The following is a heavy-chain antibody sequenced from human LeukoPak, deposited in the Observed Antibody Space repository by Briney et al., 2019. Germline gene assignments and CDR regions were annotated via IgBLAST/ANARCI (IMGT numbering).Heavy chain of an antibody. Sequence: GGSLRLSCTASGFIVTNNYINWVRQAPGKGLEWVSLVYSGGSTYYADSVKGRFTISRDNSKNMVYLQMNSLRAEDTAMYYCARDPPAVLIDTYGWGQGTLATVSS. D-gene: IGHD2-8*01. V-gene: IGHV3-66*01. CDR3: ARDPPAVLIDTYG. CDR1: GFIVTNNY. CDR2: VYSGGST. J-gene: IGHJ4*02.